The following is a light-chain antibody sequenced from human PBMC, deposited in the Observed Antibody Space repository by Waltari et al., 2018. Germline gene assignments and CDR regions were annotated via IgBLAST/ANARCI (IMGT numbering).Light chain of an antibody. CDR3: SSYAGSNTYI. CDR1: SSDIGYYNA. Sequence: QAAPTQPPSVSGSPGQSVTISCTGTSSDIGYYNAVSWYQQHPGKAPKLMCYEVSNLPSGVSDRFSGSKSGNTASLTISGLQAEDEADYYCSSYAGSNTYIFGAGTRLTVL. CDR2: EVS. J-gene: IGLJ1*01. V-gene: IGLV2-11*01.